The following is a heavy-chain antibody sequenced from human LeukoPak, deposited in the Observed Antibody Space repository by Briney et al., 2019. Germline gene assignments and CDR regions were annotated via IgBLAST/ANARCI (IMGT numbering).Heavy chain of an antibody. CDR1: GFTFSSYG. CDR3: ARDQPALGIDY. Sequence: GRSLRLSCGASGFTFSSYGMRWVRQAPGKGLEWVAVIWYDGSNKYYADSVKGRFTISRDNSKNTLYLQMNSLRAEYTAVYYCARDQPALGIDYWGQGSLVTVSS. J-gene: IGHJ4*02. D-gene: IGHD2-2*01. V-gene: IGHV3-33*01. CDR2: IWYDGSNK.